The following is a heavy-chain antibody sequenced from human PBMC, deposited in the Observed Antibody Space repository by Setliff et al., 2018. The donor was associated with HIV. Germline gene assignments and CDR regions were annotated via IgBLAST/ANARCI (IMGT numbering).Heavy chain of an antibody. D-gene: IGHD6-13*01. CDR3: MQYRSSFGDFQR. V-gene: IGHV3-15*01. J-gene: IGHJ1*01. CDR2: IKSKTDGGTT. CDR1: GFTFSNAW. Sequence: NPGGSLRLSCAASGFTFSNAWMSWVRQAPGKGLEWVGRIKSKTDGGTTDYAAPVKGRFTISRDDSKNTLYLQMNSLKTEDTAVYYCMQYRSSFGDFQRWGQGTLVTVSS.